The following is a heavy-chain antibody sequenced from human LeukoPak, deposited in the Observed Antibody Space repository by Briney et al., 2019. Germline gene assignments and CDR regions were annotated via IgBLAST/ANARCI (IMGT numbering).Heavy chain of an antibody. Sequence: ASVKVSCTASGYTFTGYYMHWVRQAPGQGLEWMGWINPNSGGTNYAQKFQGRVTITADESTSTAYMELSSLRSEDTAVYYCARTGHIVATIAGEGTFDYWGQGTLVTVSS. J-gene: IGHJ4*02. CDR3: ARTGHIVATIAGEGTFDY. V-gene: IGHV1-2*02. D-gene: IGHD5-12*01. CDR2: INPNSGGT. CDR1: GYTFTGYY.